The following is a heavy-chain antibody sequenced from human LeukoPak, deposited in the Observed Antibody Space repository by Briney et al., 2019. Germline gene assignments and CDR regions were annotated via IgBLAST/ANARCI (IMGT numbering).Heavy chain of an antibody. D-gene: IGHD2-15*01. Sequence: HPGGSLRLSCVASGLTVSANYMTWVRQAPGEGLDWVSVMYSGGYTYYADSVKGRFTISRDNSKNTVYLQMNSLRVEDSAVYYCARDRRYCSGDNCYSGVDYWGQGTPVIVSS. CDR3: ARDRRYCSGDNCYSGVDY. CDR1: GLTVSANY. V-gene: IGHV3-53*01. J-gene: IGHJ4*02. CDR2: MYSGGYT.